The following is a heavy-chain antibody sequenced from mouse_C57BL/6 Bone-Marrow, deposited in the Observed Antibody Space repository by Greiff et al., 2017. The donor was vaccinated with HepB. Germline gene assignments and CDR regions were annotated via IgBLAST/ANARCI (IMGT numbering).Heavy chain of an antibody. CDR3: ARSGKYYGNPSWFAY. V-gene: IGHV1-26*01. CDR2: INPNNGGT. J-gene: IGHJ3*01. D-gene: IGHD2-1*01. Sequence: VQLQQSGPELVKPGASVKISCKASGYTFTDYYMNWVKQSHGKSLEWIGDINPNNGGTSYNQKFKGKATLTVDKSSSTAYMELRSLTSEDSAVYYCARSGKYYGNPSWFAYWGQGTLVTVSA. CDR1: GYTFTDYY.